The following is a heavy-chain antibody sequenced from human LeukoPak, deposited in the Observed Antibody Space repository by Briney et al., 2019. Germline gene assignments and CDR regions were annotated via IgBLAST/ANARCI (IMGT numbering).Heavy chain of an antibody. V-gene: IGHV1-18*01. D-gene: IGHD3-22*01. J-gene: IGHJ4*02. CDR1: GYTFTSYG. Sequence: GASVKVSCKASGYTFTSYGISWVRQAPGQGLEWMGWISAYNGNTNYAQKFQGRVTMTRDTSISTAYMELSRLRSDDTAVYYCARVVRYYYDSSGYLYPLDYWGQGTLVTVSS. CDR3: ARVVRYYYDSSGYLYPLDY. CDR2: ISAYNGNT.